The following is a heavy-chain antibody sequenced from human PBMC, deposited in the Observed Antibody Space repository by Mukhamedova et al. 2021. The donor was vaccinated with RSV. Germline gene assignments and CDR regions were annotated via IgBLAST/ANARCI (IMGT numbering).Heavy chain of an antibody. CDR2: ISATNGMT. J-gene: IGHJ4*02. D-gene: IGHD3-3*02. CDR3: ARTIQHFSSGWYYFAQ. Sequence: GLEWMGWISATNGMTNYAQRFQGRVSMTTEAATATLYLELRSLTSDDTVVFYCARTIQHFSSGWYYFAQWGQGTVVSAS. V-gene: IGHV1-18*01.